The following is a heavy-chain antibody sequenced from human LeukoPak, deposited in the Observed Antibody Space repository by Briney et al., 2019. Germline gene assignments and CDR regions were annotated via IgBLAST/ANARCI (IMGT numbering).Heavy chain of an antibody. J-gene: IGHJ4*02. Sequence: GGSLRLSCAASGFTFSDYSLHWVRPAPGKGLEWVALISYDGSDKYYADSVKGRFTISRDNSQDTLYLQMNSLGADDTAVYYCASPKGKYIGNYPLEYWGQGTLVTVSS. CDR1: GFTFSDYS. V-gene: IGHV3-30*04. CDR2: ISYDGSDK. D-gene: IGHD1-26*01. CDR3: ASPKGKYIGNYPLEY.